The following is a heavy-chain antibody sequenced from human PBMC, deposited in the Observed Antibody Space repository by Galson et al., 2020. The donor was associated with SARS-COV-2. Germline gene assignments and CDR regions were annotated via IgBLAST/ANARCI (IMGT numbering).Heavy chain of an antibody. J-gene: IGHJ4*02. CDR2: IHTSGST. CDR1: GGSISSGSYY. Sequence: SETLSLTCTVSGGSISSGSYYWSWIRQPAGKGLEWIGHIHTSGSTNYNPSLKSRVTISVDTSKNQFSLKLSSVTAADTAVYYCARDFPLGRYCSGGSCYDYWGQGTLVTVSS. D-gene: IGHD2-15*01. V-gene: IGHV4-61*09. CDR3: ARDFPLGRYCSGGSCYDY.